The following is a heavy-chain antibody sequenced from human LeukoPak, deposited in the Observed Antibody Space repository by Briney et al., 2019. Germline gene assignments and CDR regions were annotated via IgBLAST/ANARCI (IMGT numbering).Heavy chain of an antibody. CDR2: IYNGGTT. V-gene: IGHV4-39*01. D-gene: IGHD1-26*01. Sequence: SETLSLTCTVSGGSISSSGYFWGWIRLPPGKGLGWIGTIYNGGTTYNNPSLRSRVTISVDTSKNQLSLKLNSVTAADTAVYYCARGPHGRQVDFWGQGTLVTVSS. J-gene: IGHJ4*02. CDR1: GGSISSSGYF. CDR3: ARGPHGRQVDF.